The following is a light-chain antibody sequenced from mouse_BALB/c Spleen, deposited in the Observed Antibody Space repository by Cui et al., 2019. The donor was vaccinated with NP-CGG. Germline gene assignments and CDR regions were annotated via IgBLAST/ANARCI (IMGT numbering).Light chain of an antibody. J-gene: IGLJ1*01. V-gene: IGLV1*01. CDR1: TGAVTTSNY. Sequence: QAVLTHENALTTSPGETVTLTCRSSTGAVTTSNYANWVQEKPDHLFTGLIGGTNNRAPGVPARFSGSLIGDKAALTITGAQTEDEAIYFCALWYSNHWVFGGGTKLTVL. CDR2: GTN. CDR3: ALWYSNHWV.